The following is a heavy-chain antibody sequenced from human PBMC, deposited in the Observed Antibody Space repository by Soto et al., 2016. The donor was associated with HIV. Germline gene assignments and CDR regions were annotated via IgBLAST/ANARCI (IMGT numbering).Heavy chain of an antibody. CDR2: IHYSGST. Sequence: VQLQESGPGLVKPSQTLSLTCTVSGGSISSGGYYWSWIRQHPGKGLEWIGYIHYSGSTYYNPSLKSRVTISVDTSKNQFSLKLSSVTAADTAVYYCAGEVGAIGLSRQDYGVDVWGQGTTGHRLL. D-gene: IGHD1-26*01. V-gene: IGHV4-31*03. J-gene: IGHJ6*02. CDR1: GGSISSGGYY. CDR3: AGEVGAIGLSRQDYGVDV.